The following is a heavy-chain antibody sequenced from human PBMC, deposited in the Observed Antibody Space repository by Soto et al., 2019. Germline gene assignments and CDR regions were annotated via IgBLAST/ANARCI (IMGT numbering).Heavy chain of an antibody. J-gene: IGHJ4*01. CDR3: ARAPLVRYDSSGYHFDY. CDR1: GYPCTTYG. CDR2: IRAYNGNT. V-gene: IGHV1-18*04. Sequence: APVKASCKACGYPCTTYGIRWVRQAPGQGLEWLGWIRAYNGNTNYAQKLQGRVTMTTATSTSTAYMELRSLRSDDTAVYYCARAPLVRYDSSGYHFDYWGHGTLVTVSS. D-gene: IGHD3-22*01.